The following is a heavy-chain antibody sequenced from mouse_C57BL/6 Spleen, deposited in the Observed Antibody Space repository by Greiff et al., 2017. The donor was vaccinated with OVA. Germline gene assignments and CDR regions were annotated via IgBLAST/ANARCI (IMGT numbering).Heavy chain of an antibody. CDR3: ARVDYYGSSSYYFDY. J-gene: IGHJ2*01. V-gene: IGHV3-6*01. Sequence: EVHLVESGPGLVKPSQSLSLTCSVTGYSITSGYYWNWIRQFPGNKLEWMGYISYDGSNNYNPSLKNRISITRDTSKNQFFLKLNSVTTEDTATYYCARVDYYGSSSYYFDYWGQGTTLTVSS. CDR2: ISYDGSN. D-gene: IGHD1-1*01. CDR1: GYSITSGYY.